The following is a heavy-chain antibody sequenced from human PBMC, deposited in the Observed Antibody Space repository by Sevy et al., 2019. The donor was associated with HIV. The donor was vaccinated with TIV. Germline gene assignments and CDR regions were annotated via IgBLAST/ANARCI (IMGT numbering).Heavy chain of an antibody. V-gene: IGHV3-23*01. D-gene: IGHD3-9*01. CDR3: PKDPTLTLTGYPYYFDY. Sequence: GGSLRLSCAASGFTFSSYAMSWVRQAPGKGLEWVSAISGSGGSTYYADSVKGRFTISRDNSKNTLYLQMNSLRAEDTAVYYCPKDPTLTLTGYPYYFDYWGQGTLVTVSS. CDR1: GFTFSSYA. J-gene: IGHJ4*02. CDR2: ISGSGGST.